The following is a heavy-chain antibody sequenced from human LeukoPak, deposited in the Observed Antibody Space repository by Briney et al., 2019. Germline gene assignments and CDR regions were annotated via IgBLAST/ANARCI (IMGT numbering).Heavy chain of an antibody. V-gene: IGHV1-2*06. CDR2: INPNSGGT. D-gene: IGHD5-24*01. CDR1: GYTFIGYY. J-gene: IGHJ4*02. CDR3: ARDVGEMATTVLFDY. Sequence: ASVKVSCKASGYTFIGYYMHWVRQAPGQGLEWMGRINPNSGGTNYAQKFQGRVTMTRDTSISTAYMELSRLRSDDTAVYYCARDVGEMATTVLFDYWGQGTLVTVSS.